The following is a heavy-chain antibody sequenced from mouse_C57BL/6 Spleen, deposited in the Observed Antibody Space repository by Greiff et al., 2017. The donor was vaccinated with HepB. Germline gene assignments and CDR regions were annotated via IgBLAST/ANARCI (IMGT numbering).Heavy chain of an antibody. CDR2: IYPRSGNT. Sequence: QVQLQQSGAELARPGASVKLSCKASGYTFTSYGISWVKQRTGQGLEWIGEIYPRSGNTYYNEKFKGKATLTADKSSSTAYMELLSLTSEDSAVYFCASPIYYYGSSYPFAYWGQGTLVTVSA. D-gene: IGHD1-1*01. J-gene: IGHJ3*01. V-gene: IGHV1-81*01. CDR3: ASPIYYYGSSYPFAY. CDR1: GYTFTSYG.